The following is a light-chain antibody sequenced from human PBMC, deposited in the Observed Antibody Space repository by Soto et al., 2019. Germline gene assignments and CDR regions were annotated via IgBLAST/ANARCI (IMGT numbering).Light chain of an antibody. CDR1: QSVSSNY. Sequence: EIVLTQSPGTLSLSPGERATLSCRASQSVSSNYLAWYQQKPGQAPRLLIYAASSRATGIPDRFSGSGSGTDFTLTISRLEPADFAVDYCQQSYDSPTWTFGQGTKVEI. J-gene: IGKJ1*01. CDR3: QQSYDSPTWT. CDR2: AAS. V-gene: IGKV3-20*01.